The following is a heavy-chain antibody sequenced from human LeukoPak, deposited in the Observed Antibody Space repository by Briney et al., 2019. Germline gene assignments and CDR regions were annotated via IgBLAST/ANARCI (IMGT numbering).Heavy chain of an antibody. V-gene: IGHV4-59*01. J-gene: IGHJ3*02. CDR2: IYYSGST. CDR1: GGSISSYY. Sequence: PSETLSLTCTVSGGSISSYYWSWIRQPPGKGLVWIGYIYYSGSTNYNPSLKSRVTISVDTSKNQFSLKLSSVTAADTAVYYCARTYYYDSSGPQDHAFDIWGQGTMVTVSS. CDR3: ARTYYYDSSGPQDHAFDI. D-gene: IGHD3-22*01.